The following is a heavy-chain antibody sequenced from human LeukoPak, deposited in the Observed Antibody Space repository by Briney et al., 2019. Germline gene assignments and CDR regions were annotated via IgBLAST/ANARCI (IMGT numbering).Heavy chain of an antibody. J-gene: IGHJ4*03. CDR3: AKVTSSSNYFDY. Sequence: GGSLRLSCEASGFTFTTYPMSWVRQAPGKGLEWVSTFSGSGGRTYYADSVKGRFTISRDNSKNTLSLQMNSLRAEDTAVYYCAKVTSSSNYFDYWGHGSLATVSS. V-gene: IGHV3-23*01. CDR2: FSGSGGRT. D-gene: IGHD2-2*01. CDR1: GFTFTTYP.